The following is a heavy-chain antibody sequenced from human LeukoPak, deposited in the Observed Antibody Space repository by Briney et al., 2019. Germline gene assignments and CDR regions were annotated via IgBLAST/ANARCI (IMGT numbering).Heavy chain of an antibody. Sequence: GASVKVSCKASGYTFTGYYMHWVRQAPGQGLEWMGWINSNSGDTNYAQKFQDRVTMTRDTSISTAYIELNLLRSDDTAVYYCARHTAGGVYWGQGTLVTVSS. V-gene: IGHV1-2*02. D-gene: IGHD6-25*01. CDR2: INSNSGDT. CDR3: ARHTAGGVY. J-gene: IGHJ4*02. CDR1: GYTFTGYY.